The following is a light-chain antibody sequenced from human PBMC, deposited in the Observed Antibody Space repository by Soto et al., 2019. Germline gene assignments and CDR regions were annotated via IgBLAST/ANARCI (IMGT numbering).Light chain of an antibody. V-gene: IGKV3-20*01. CDR3: QQYGTSPLT. Sequence: EIVLTQSPGTLSLSPGERATLSCRASQSVTSSYLAWYQQKPGQAPRRLIYGASNRATGIPDRFSGSGSETDFTLTISRLEPEDFAVYYCQQYGTSPLTFGGGTKVEIK. J-gene: IGKJ4*01. CDR2: GAS. CDR1: QSVTSSY.